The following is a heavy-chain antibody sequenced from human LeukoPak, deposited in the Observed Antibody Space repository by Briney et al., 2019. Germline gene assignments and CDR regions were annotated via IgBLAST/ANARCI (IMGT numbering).Heavy chain of an antibody. V-gene: IGHV3-23*01. CDR3: AKFRGEVRRTSHDY. CDR2: TSGSGGST. D-gene: IGHD1-26*01. CDR1: GFTFSSYA. J-gene: IGHJ4*02. Sequence: GGSLSLSCAASGFTFSSYAMSWVRQAPGKGLEWVSATSGSGGSTYYADSVKGRFTISRDNSKNTLYLQMNSLRAEDTAVYYCAKFRGEVRRTSHDYWGQGTLVTVSS.